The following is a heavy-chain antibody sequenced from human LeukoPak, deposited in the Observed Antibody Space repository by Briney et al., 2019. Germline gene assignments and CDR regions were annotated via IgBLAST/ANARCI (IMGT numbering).Heavy chain of an antibody. Sequence: GGPLRLSCAASEFTFSSYAMPWVRQAPGKGLRWVGLISYDGSNKYYADSVEGRFTISRDNSKNTLYLQMNSLRAEDTAVYYCATDPLMNYYDSSGYYSDWYFDLWGRGILVTVSS. J-gene: IGHJ2*01. V-gene: IGHV3-30*04. CDR3: ATDPLMNYYDSSGYYSDWYFDL. D-gene: IGHD3-22*01. CDR2: ISYDGSNK. CDR1: EFTFSSYA.